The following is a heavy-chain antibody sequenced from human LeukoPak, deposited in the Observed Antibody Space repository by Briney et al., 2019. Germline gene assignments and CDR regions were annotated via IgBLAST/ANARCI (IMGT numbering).Heavy chain of an antibody. J-gene: IGHJ4*02. CDR2: IIPILGIA. D-gene: IGHD6-13*01. CDR3: ARDPGCSSSWYNLPDY. V-gene: IGHV1-69*04. CDR1: GGTFSSYA. Sequence: SVKVSCKASGGTFSSYAISWVRQAPGQGLEWMGRIIPILGIANYAQKFQGRVTITADKSTSTAYMELSSLRSEDTAVYYCARDPGCSSSWYNLPDYWGQGTLVTVSS.